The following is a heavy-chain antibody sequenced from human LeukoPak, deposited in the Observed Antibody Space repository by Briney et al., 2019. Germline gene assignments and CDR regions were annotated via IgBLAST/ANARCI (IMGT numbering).Heavy chain of an antibody. Sequence: GGSLRLSCAASGFTFSSYGMHWVRQAPGKGLEWVAVIWYDGSNKYYADSVKGRFTISRDNSKNTLYLQMNSLRAEDTAVYYCARDARLGPLAISSGWIPADYYYGMDVWGQGTTVTVSS. CDR2: IWYDGSNK. J-gene: IGHJ6*02. D-gene: IGHD6-19*01. V-gene: IGHV3-33*08. CDR3: ARDARLGPLAISSGWIPADYYYGMDV. CDR1: GFTFSSYG.